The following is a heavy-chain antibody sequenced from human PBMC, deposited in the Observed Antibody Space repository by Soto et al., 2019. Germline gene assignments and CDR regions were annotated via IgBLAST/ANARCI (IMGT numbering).Heavy chain of an antibody. CDR2: IYYSGST. CDR1: GGSISSGGYY. D-gene: IGHD3-10*01. J-gene: IGHJ5*02. V-gene: IGHV4-31*03. Sequence: QVQLQESGPGLVKPSQTLSLTCTVSGGSISSGGYYWSWIRQHPGKGLEWIGYIYYSGSTYYNPSLKSRVTISVDTSKNQFSLKLSSATAADTAVYYCARDLWFGANWFDPWGQGTLVTVSS. CDR3: ARDLWFGANWFDP.